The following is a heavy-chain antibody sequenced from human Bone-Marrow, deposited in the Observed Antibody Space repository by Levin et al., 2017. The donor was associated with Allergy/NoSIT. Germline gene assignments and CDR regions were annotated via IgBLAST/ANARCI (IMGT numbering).Heavy chain of an antibody. J-gene: IGHJ4*02. V-gene: IGHV4-30-4*01. D-gene: IGHD3-22*01. CDR3: ARVPMYWGNYYDSSGPFDY. Sequence: SQTLSLTCTVSGGSISSGDYYWSWIRQPPGKGLEWIGYIYYSGSTYYNPSLKSRVTISVDTSKNQFSLKLSSVTAADTAVYYCARVPMYWGNYYDSSGPFDYWGQGTLVTVSS. CDR1: GGSISSGDYY. CDR2: IYYSGST.